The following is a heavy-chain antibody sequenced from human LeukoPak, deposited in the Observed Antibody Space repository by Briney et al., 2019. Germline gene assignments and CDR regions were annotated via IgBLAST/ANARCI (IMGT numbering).Heavy chain of an antibody. CDR3: ARPGQLGEYTPYYFDY. J-gene: IGHJ4*02. CDR1: GSRFTTYW. Sequence: GESLNISCKGSGSRFTTYWIGWVRKMHGKGLEWMGIIYPGDSDTRYSPSFQGQLTISADKSISTASLQWSSLKASDTAMYYCARPGQLGEYTPYYFDYWGQGTLVAVSS. V-gene: IGHV5-51*01. CDR2: IYPGDSDT. D-gene: IGHD7-27*01.